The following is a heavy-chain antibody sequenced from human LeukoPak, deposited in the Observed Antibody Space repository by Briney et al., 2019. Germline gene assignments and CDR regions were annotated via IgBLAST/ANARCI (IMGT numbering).Heavy chain of an antibody. V-gene: IGHV4-34*01. CDR3: ARDSAEWLHAFDI. Sequence: KSSETLSLTCAVYGGSFSGYYWSWIRQPPGKGLEWIGEINHSGSTNYNPSLKSRVTISVDRSKNQFSLKLSSVTAADTAVYYCARDSAEWLHAFDIWGQGTMVTVSS. CDR2: INHSGST. D-gene: IGHD3-3*01. J-gene: IGHJ3*02. CDR1: GGSFSGYY.